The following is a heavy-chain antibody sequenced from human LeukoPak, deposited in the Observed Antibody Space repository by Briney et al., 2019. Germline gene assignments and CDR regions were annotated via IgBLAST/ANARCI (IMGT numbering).Heavy chain of an antibody. CDR1: GFTFSSYW. V-gene: IGHV3-7*01. Sequence: PGGSLRLSCAASGFTFSSYWMSWVRQAPGKGLEEVANIKQDGSEKYYVDSVKGRFTISRDNAKNSLYLQMNSLRAEDTAVYYCARKNSCRWLQLIYVFDYWGQGTLVTVSS. CDR3: ARKNSCRWLQLIYVFDY. J-gene: IGHJ4*02. D-gene: IGHD5-24*01. CDR2: IKQDGSEK.